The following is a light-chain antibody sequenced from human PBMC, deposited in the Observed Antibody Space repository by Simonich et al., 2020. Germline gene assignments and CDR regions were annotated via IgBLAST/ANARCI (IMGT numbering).Light chain of an antibody. CDR1: QSLLHSDGKTY. J-gene: IGKJ2*01. V-gene: IGKV2D-29*02. CDR3: MQSIQLPPYT. CDR2: EVS. Sequence: DIVMTQTPLSLSVTPGQPASISCKSSQSLLHSDGKTYLYWYLQKPGQSPQFLIYEVSKRFSEVPDRFSGSGSGTDFTLKISRVEAEDVGVYYCMQSIQLPPYTFGQGTKLEIK.